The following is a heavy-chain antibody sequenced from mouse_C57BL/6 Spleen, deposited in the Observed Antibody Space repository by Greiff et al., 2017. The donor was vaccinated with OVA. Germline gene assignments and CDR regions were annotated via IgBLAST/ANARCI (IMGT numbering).Heavy chain of an antibody. J-gene: IGHJ2*01. CDR2: IDPEDGDT. D-gene: IGHD1-1*01. Sequence: EVHLVESGAELVRPGASVKLSCTASGFNIKDYYMHWVKQRPEQGLEWIGRIDPEDGDTEYAPKFQGKATLTVDTSSSTAYMQLSSLTSEDSAVYYCARSGITTVVEYYFDYWGQGTTLTVSS. CDR1: GFNIKDYY. V-gene: IGHV14-1*01. CDR3: ARSGITTVVEYYFDY.